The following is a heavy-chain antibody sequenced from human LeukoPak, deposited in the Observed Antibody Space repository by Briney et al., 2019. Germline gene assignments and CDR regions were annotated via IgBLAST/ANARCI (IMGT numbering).Heavy chain of an antibody. Sequence: QPGGSLRLSCAASGFTFGSYAMNWVRQVPGKGLEWISLISGNGGATDHADSVKGRFTISRDNSKNTLYLQMSSLRAEDTAVYYCAYRGKIAVTTKGAFDIWGQGTMVTVSS. J-gene: IGHJ3*02. CDR2: ISGNGGAT. CDR1: GFTFGSYA. V-gene: IGHV3-23*01. D-gene: IGHD4-17*01. CDR3: AYRGKIAVTTKGAFDI.